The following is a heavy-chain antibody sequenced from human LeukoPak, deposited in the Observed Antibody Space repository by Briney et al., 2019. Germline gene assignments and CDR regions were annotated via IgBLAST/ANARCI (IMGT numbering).Heavy chain of an antibody. D-gene: IGHD6-25*01. J-gene: IGHJ4*02. V-gene: IGHV1-46*01. CDR1: GYTFTTYY. Sequence: ASVKVSCKASGYTFTTYYMHWMRQAPGQGPEWMGRINPRGGSTDYSQKFQGRITMTSDTSTSTVYMELSRLRSDDTAVYFCARVGSAAAPADYWGQGTLVTVSS. CDR2: INPRGGST. CDR3: ARVGSAAAPADY.